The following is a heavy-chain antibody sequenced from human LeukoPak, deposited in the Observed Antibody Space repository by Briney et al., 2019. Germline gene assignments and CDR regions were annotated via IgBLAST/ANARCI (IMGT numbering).Heavy chain of an antibody. J-gene: IGHJ4*02. CDR1: GGSISSSNYY. D-gene: IGHD3-22*01. CDR2: IYYSGSA. CDR3: ARGSGYYYGDFDY. Sequence: PSETLSLTCTVSGGSISSSNYYWGWIRQPPGKGLEWIGSIYYSGSAYYNPSLKSRVTISVDTSKNRFSLKLSSVTAADTAVYYCARGSGYYYGDFDYWGQGTLVTVSS. V-gene: IGHV4-39*01.